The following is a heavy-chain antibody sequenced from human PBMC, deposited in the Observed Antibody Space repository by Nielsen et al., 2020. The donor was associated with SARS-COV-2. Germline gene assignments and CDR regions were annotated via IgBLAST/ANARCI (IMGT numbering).Heavy chain of an antibody. Sequence: ASVKVSCKASGYSFTSYDMHWVRQAPGQGLEWMGVIYPSVGSTIYAQRFQGRVTMTRDTSTSTVSMELSSLRSEDTAVYYCARGAWHDPWGQGTLVSVSS. V-gene: IGHV1-46*01. CDR1: GYSFTSYD. CDR3: ARGAWHDP. D-gene: IGHD1-26*01. CDR2: IYPSVGST. J-gene: IGHJ5*02.